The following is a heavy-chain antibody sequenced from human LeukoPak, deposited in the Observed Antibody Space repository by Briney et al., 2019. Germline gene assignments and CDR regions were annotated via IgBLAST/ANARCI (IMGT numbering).Heavy chain of an antibody. CDR1: GFIFEDYT. D-gene: IGHD3-22*01. CDR2: VNGHGTT. CDR3: AQDLTYESSGSVIDN. Sequence: GGSLRLSCAASGFIFEDYTMHWVRHVPGKTLEWVSLVNGHGTTYYPDSRKGGFTISSDNSKNSLYLKMDSMRTEETAFYYCAQDLTYESSGSVIDNWGLGTLVTVSS. J-gene: IGHJ4*02. V-gene: IGHV3-43*01.